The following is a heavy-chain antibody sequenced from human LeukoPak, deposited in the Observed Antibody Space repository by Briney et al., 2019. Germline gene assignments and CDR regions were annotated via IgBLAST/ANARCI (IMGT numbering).Heavy chain of an antibody. D-gene: IGHD2-8*01. CDR3: ARITLGYCTNGVCYGVYYYYGMDV. CDR1: GGSISSSSYY. CDR2: IYYSGST. V-gene: IGHV4-39*07. Sequence: SETQSLTCTVSGGSISSSSYYWGWIRQPPGKGLEWIGSIYYSGSTYYNPSLKSRVTISVDTSKNQFSLKLSSVTAADTAVYYCARITLGYCTNGVCYGVYYYYGMDVWGQGTTVTVSS. J-gene: IGHJ6*02.